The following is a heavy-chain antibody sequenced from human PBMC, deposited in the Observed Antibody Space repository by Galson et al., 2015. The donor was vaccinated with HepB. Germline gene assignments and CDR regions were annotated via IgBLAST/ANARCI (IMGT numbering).Heavy chain of an antibody. CDR1: GGTFSSYA. CDR2: IIPIFGTA. CDR3: AKANRVRGVTNYYFDY. V-gene: IGHV1-69*13. J-gene: IGHJ4*02. D-gene: IGHD3-10*02. Sequence: SVKVSCKASGGTFSSYAISWVRQAPGQGLEWMGGIIPIFGTANYAQKFQGRVTITADESTSTAYMELSSLRSEDTAVYYCAKANRVRGVTNYYFDYWGQGTLVTVSS.